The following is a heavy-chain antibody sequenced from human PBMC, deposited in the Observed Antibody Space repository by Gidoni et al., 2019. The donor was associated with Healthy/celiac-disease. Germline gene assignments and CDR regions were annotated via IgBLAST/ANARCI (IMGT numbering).Heavy chain of an antibody. CDR2: INSDGSST. Sequence: EVQLVESGGGLVQPGGSLRLSCAASGFTFSSYWMHWGRQAPGKGLVWVSRINSDGSSTSYADPVKGRFTISRDNAKNTLYLQMNSLRAEDTAVYYCVIITGAKGDYWGQGTLVTVSS. D-gene: IGHD3-10*01. V-gene: IGHV3-74*01. J-gene: IGHJ4*02. CDR1: GFTFSSYW. CDR3: VIITGAKGDY.